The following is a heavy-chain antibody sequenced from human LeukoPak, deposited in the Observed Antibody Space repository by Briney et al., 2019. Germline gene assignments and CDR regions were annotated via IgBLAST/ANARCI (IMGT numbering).Heavy chain of an antibody. CDR3: ARHMRRAADNWFDP. D-gene: IGHD6-13*01. V-gene: IGHV4-59*08. CDR2: IYYSGST. CDR1: GGSISSYY. Sequence: ASETLSLTCTVSGGSISSYYWSWLRQPPGKGLEWIGYIYYSGSTNYNPSLKSRVTISVDTSKNQFSLKLSSVTAADTAVYYCARHMRRAADNWFDPWGQGTLVTVSS. J-gene: IGHJ5*02.